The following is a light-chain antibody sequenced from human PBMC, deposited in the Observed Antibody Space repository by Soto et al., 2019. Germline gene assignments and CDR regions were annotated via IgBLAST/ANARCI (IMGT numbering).Light chain of an antibody. CDR2: AAS. Sequence: IQLTQSPSSLSASVGDRVTITCLASQGISSYLSWYQQKPGKAPKLLIYAASTLPSVVPSSFSSSRASREDSPTISSMQPAEDATLYCRQLNSYPLLTFGGGTKVEIK. V-gene: IGKV1-9*01. CDR1: QGISSY. J-gene: IGKJ4*01. CDR3: RQLNSYPLLT.